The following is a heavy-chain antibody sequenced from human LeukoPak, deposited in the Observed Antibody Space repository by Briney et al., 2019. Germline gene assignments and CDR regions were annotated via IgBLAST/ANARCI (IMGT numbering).Heavy chain of an antibody. CDR2: IKSKTDGGTT. J-gene: IGHJ4*02. CDR3: TTDSGSRKFDY. V-gene: IGHV3-15*01. CDR1: GFTFSNAW. D-gene: IGHD2-15*01. Sequence: PGGSLRLSCAASGFTFSNAWMSWVREAPGKGLELVGRIKSKTDGGTTDYAAPVKGRFTISRDDSKNTLYVQMNSLKTEDTAVYYCTTDSGSRKFDYWGQGTLVTVSS.